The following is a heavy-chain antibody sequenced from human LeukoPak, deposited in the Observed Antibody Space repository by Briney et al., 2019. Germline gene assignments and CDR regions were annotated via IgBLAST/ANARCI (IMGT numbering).Heavy chain of an antibody. Sequence: ASVKVSCKASGYTFTSYGISWVRQAPGQGLEWMGWISAYNGNTNYAQKLQGRVTMTTDTSTSTAYMELRSLRSDDTAVYYCARDVITIFGVVIMGDAFDIWGQGTVVTVSS. CDR2: ISAYNGNT. D-gene: IGHD3-3*01. CDR1: GYTFTSYG. V-gene: IGHV1-18*01. CDR3: ARDVITIFGVVIMGDAFDI. J-gene: IGHJ3*02.